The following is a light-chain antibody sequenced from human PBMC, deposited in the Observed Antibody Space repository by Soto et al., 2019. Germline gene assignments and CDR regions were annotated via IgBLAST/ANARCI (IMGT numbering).Light chain of an antibody. Sequence: QSALTQPASVSGSPGQSITISCTGTSSDVGSYNLVSWYQQHPGKAPKLMIYEGSKRSPGVSNRFSGSKSGNTASLTISGLQAEDEADYYCCSYAGSSTYVFGTGTQLTVL. CDR3: CSYAGSSTYV. J-gene: IGLJ1*01. CDR2: EGS. CDR1: SSDVGSYNL. V-gene: IGLV2-23*01.